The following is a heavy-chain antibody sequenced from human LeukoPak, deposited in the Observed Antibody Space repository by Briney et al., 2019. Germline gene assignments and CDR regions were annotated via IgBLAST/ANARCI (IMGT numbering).Heavy chain of an antibody. Sequence: GESLKISCKASGYRFTTYWIGWVRQMPGKGLEWMGIIYPGDSDTRYSPSFEGQVAISADKSITTAYLQWSSLKAADTAMYYCARQITDQSSGYDSIDYWGQGTLVTVSS. V-gene: IGHV5-51*01. CDR1: GYRFTTYW. CDR2: IYPGDSDT. J-gene: IGHJ4*02. D-gene: IGHD5-12*01. CDR3: ARQITDQSSGYDSIDY.